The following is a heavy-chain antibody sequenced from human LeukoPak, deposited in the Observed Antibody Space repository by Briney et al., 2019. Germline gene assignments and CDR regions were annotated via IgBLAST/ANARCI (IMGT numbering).Heavy chain of an antibody. D-gene: IGHD6-19*01. Sequence: SETLSLTCAVYGGSFSGYYWSWIRQPPGKGLEWIGEINHSGSTNYNPSLKSRVTISVDTSKNQFSLKLSSVTAADTAVYYCARSSGWYQPFDYWGQGTLVTVSS. CDR3: ARSSGWYQPFDY. V-gene: IGHV4-34*01. CDR2: INHSGST. J-gene: IGHJ4*02. CDR1: GGSFSGYY.